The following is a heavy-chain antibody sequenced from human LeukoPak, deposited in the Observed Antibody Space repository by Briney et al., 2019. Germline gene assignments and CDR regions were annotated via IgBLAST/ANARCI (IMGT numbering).Heavy chain of an antibody. CDR3: AKGSKGTYDY. Sequence: GRTLRLSRVPSLFTFRSYVMTCVPDAPGKGLEWVSSIIGNGDSTYYAASVKGRFTITRDNSKNTLYLQMNSLRAEDTAIYYCAKGSKGTYDYWGQGTLVTVSS. V-gene: IGHV3-23*01. CDR1: LFTFRSYV. CDR2: IIGNGDST. J-gene: IGHJ4*02.